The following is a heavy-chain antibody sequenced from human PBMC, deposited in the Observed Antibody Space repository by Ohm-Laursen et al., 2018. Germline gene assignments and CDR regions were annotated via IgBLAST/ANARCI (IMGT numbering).Heavy chain of an antibody. V-gene: IGHV3-33*08. CDR3: ARSSSLVGATPDY. D-gene: IGHD1-26*01. Sequence: SLRLSCSASGFTFSSYGMHWVRQAPGKGLEWVAVIWYDGSNTYYADSVKGRFTISRDNSKNTLYLQMNSLRAEDTAVYYCARSSSLVGATPDYWGQGTLVTVSS. CDR2: IWYDGSNT. CDR1: GFTFSSYG. J-gene: IGHJ4*02.